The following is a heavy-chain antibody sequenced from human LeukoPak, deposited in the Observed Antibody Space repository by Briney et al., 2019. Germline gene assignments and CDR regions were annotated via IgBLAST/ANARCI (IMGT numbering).Heavy chain of an antibody. D-gene: IGHD6-19*01. CDR1: GYTLTRYH. V-gene: IGHV1-46*01. Sequence: GASVKVSCKASGYTLTRYHMHWVRQAPGQGLQWMGIINPSDGGTSYAQKFQGRVTMTRDTSTSTVYMELSSLRSEDTAVYYCARASSGWQRHWYFDLWGRGTLVTVSS. CDR2: INPSDGGT. CDR3: ARASSGWQRHWYFDL. J-gene: IGHJ2*01.